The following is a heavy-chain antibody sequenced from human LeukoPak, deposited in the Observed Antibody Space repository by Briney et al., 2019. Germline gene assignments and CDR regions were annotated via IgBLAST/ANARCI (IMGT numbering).Heavy chain of an antibody. CDR3: ARDGNPGLGSYVPTYVFDY. Sequence: SQTLSLTCSVSGGSISTGSYYWSWIRQHPGKGLEWIGHIFYSGSTYYNPSLKSRLSISVDTSKNQFSLRLSSVTAADTAVYYCARDGNPGLGSYVPTYVFDYWGQGTLVTVSS. D-gene: IGHD3-10*01. J-gene: IGHJ4*02. CDR1: GGSISTGSYY. V-gene: IGHV4-31*03. CDR2: IFYSGST.